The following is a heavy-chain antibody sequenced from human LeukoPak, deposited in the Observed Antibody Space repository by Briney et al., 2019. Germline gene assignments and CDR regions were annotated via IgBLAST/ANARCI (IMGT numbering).Heavy chain of an antibody. CDR1: GGSTRTYY. Sequence: SETLSLTCTVSGGSTRTYYWSWIRQPPGKGLQWIGYIYYSGSTNYSPSLKSRVTISVDTSKNQFSLKLSSVTAADTAVYYCARHFRYCSGGSCPDAFDIWGQGTMVTVSS. D-gene: IGHD2-15*01. J-gene: IGHJ3*02. V-gene: IGHV4-59*08. CDR2: IYYSGST. CDR3: ARHFRYCSGGSCPDAFDI.